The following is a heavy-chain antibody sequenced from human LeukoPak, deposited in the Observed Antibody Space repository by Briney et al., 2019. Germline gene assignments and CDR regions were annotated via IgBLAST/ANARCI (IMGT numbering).Heavy chain of an antibody. Sequence: SETLSLTCTVSGGSISSSSYYWGWVRQPPGKGLEWIGRIYTSGSTNYTLSLKSRVTMSVDTSKNQFSLKLSSVTAADTAVYYCTSSSWYNAFDIWGQGTMATVSS. V-gene: IGHV4-39*07. J-gene: IGHJ3*02. CDR1: GGSISSSSYY. CDR3: TSSSWYNAFDI. CDR2: IYTSGST. D-gene: IGHD6-13*01.